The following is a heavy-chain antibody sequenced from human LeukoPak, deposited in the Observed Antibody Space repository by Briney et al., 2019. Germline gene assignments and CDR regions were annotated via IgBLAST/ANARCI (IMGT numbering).Heavy chain of an antibody. CDR1: GGSIGSGGYY. CDR2: IYYSGST. CDR3: ATVGLRDYYGMDV. J-gene: IGHJ6*02. V-gene: IGHV4-31*03. D-gene: IGHD4-23*01. Sequence: SETLSLTCTVSGGSIGSGGYYWSWIRQHPGKGLEWIGYIYYSGSTYYNPSLKSRVTISVDTSKNQFSLKLSSVTAADTAVYYCATVGLRDYYGMDVWGQGTTVTVSS.